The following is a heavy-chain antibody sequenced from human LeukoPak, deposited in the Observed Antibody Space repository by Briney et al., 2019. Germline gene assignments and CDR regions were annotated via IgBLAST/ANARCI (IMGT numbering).Heavy chain of an antibody. CDR3: ARDGTVTTPFDY. V-gene: IGHV4-4*07. CDR1: SGSISSYY. CDR2: IYTSGST. D-gene: IGHD4-17*01. J-gene: IGHJ4*02. Sequence: SETLSLTCTVSSGSISSYYWSWIRQPAGKGLEWIGRIYTSGSTNYNPSLKSRVTMSVDTSKNQFSLKLSSVTAADTAVYYCARDGTVTTPFDYWGQGTLVTVSS.